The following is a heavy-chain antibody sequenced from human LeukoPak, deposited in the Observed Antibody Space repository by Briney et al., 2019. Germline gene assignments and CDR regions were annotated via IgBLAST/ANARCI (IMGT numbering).Heavy chain of an antibody. D-gene: IGHD6-19*01. V-gene: IGHV4-39*07. CDR1: GGSISSSSYY. Sequence: SETLSLTCTVSGGSISSSSYYWGWIRQPPGKGLEWIGSIYYSGSTYYNPSLKSRVTISVDTSKNQFSLKLSSVTAADTAVYYCARGSYSSGWYPGTGGAFDIWGQGTMVTVSS. CDR3: ARGSYSSGWYPGTGGAFDI. CDR2: IYYSGST. J-gene: IGHJ3*02.